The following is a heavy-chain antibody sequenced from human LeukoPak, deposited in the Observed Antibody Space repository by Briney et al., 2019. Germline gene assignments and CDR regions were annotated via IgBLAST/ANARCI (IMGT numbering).Heavy chain of an antibody. Sequence: SETLSLTCAVYGGSFSGYYWSWIRQPPGKGLEGIGEINHSGSTNYNPSLKSRVTISVDTSKNQFSLKLSCVTAADTAEYYCARLPTPVRSKLLKYYYYYMDVWGKGSTVTVSS. D-gene: IGHD2-15*01. CDR3: ARLPTPVRSKLLKYYYYYMDV. CDR2: INHSGST. CDR1: GGSFSGYY. J-gene: IGHJ6*03. V-gene: IGHV4-34*01.